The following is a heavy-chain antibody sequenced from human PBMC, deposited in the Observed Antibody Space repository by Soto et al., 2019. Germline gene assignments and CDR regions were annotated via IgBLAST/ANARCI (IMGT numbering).Heavy chain of an antibody. CDR1: GGTFSSYA. CDR3: AINPSSSMIVVVPLDY. Sequence: SVKVSYKGSGGTFSSYAISWVRQAPVQGLEWMGGIIPIFGTANYAQKFQGRVTITADESTSTAYMELSSLRSEDTAVYYCAINPSSSMIVVVPLDYWGQGTLVTVYS. V-gene: IGHV1-69*13. CDR2: IIPIFGTA. D-gene: IGHD3-22*01. J-gene: IGHJ4*02.